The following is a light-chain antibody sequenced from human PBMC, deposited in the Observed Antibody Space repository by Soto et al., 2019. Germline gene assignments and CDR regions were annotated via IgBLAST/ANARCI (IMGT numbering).Light chain of an antibody. CDR1: QSISTW. V-gene: IGKV1-5*01. CDR2: SAS. J-gene: IGKJ2*01. Sequence: DIQMTQSPSTLSASVGDRVTITCRASQSISTWLAWYHQKPGKAPKLLISSASSLESGVPSRFSGNGSGTEFSLAISSLQPDDFATYYCQQYNYYPYTFGEGTKLEIK. CDR3: QQYNYYPYT.